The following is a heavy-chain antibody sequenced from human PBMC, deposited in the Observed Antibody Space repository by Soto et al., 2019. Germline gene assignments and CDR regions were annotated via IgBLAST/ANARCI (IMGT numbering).Heavy chain of an antibody. CDR3: AKGIFGVVMSNFDY. V-gene: IGHV3-9*01. Sequence: EVQLVESGGGLVQPGRSLRLSCAASGFTFDDYAMHWVRQAPGKGLEWVSGISWNSGSIGYADSVKGRFTISRDNAKNSLYLQMNSLRAEDTALYYCAKGIFGVVMSNFDYWGQGTLVTVSS. CDR2: ISWNSGSI. D-gene: IGHD3-3*02. J-gene: IGHJ4*02. CDR1: GFTFDDYA.